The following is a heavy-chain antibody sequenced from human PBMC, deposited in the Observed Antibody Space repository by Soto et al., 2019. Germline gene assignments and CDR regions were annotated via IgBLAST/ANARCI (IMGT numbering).Heavy chain of an antibody. J-gene: IGHJ6*03. CDR2: IKQDGSEK. CDR3: ATNLKDYYYYYYMDV. CDR1: GFTFSSYW. V-gene: IGHV3-7*01. Sequence: GGSLRLSCAASGFTFSSYWMSWVRQAPGKGLEWVAKIKQDGSEKYYVDSVKGRFTISRDNAKNSLYMQMNSLISEDTAVYYCATNLKDYYYYYYMDVWGKGTTVTVSS.